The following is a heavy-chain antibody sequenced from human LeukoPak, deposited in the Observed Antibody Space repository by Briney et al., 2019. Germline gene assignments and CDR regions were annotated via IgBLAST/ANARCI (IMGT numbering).Heavy chain of an antibody. CDR2: IRYDGSNK. CDR3: AKDSAAPIYARAEYFQH. CDR1: GFTFSSYG. V-gene: IGHV3-30*02. D-gene: IGHD2-2*02. J-gene: IGHJ1*01. Sequence: SGGSLRLSCAASGFTFSSYGMHWVRQARGKGLEWVAFIRYDGSNKYYADSVQGRFTISRDNAKNTLYLQMYSLSAEDRAVYYCAKDSAAPIYARAEYFQHWGQGTLVTVSS.